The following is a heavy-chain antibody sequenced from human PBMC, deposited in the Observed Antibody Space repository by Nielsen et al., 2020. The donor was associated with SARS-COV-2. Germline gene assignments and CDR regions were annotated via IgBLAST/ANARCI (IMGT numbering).Heavy chain of an antibody. CDR3: ARDYFGDYLDGFDI. CDR2: VHSSGTT. CDR1: GGSISRYY. J-gene: IGHJ3*02. Sequence: SETLSLTCTVSGGSISRYYWSWIRQPPGYGLEWIGYVHSSGTTNYNPSLKSRLTISLDTSKNQFVLNLSSVTAADRAVYYCARDYFGDYLDGFDIWGQGTMVTVSS. V-gene: IGHV4-59*01. D-gene: IGHD4-17*01.